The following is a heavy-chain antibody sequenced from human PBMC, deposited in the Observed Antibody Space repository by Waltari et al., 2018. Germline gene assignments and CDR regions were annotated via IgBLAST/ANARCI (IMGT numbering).Heavy chain of an antibody. D-gene: IGHD3-10*01. CDR2: CVREYRKT. CDR3: ATERLPMVRGVITDY. CDR1: GYTLTELS. Sequence: QVQLVQSGAEVKKPGASVKVSCKVSGYTLTELSMHWVRQAPVKGLAWMGGCVREYRKTINGRQCKCSVTMNEDTSTDTAYMELSSLRYEDPAVYYCATERLPMVRGVITDYWGQGTTVTVSS. J-gene: IGHJ4*03. V-gene: IGHV1-24*01.